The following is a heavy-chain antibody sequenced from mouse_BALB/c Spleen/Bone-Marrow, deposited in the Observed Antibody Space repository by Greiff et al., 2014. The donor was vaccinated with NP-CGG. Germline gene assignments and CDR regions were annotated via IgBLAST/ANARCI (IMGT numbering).Heavy chain of an antibody. Sequence: DLVKPGASVKLSCKASGYTFTSYWINWIKQRPGQGLEWIGRIAPGSVSTYYNEMFKGMATLTVDTSSSTAYIQLSSLSSEDSAVYFCARGDNSDYWGQGTTLTVSS. CDR1: GYTFTSYW. V-gene: IGHV1S41*01. CDR3: ARGDNSDY. J-gene: IGHJ2*01. CDR2: IAPGSVST.